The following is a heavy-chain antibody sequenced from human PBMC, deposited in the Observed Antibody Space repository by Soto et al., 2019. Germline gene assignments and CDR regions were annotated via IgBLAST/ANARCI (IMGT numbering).Heavy chain of an antibody. Sequence: EASVKVSCKASGGTFSSYAISWVRQAPGQGLEWMGGIIPIFGTANYAQKFQGRVTITADESTSTAYMELSSLRSEDTAVYYCARERFLEWLFCGMDVWGQGTTVTVSS. V-gene: IGHV1-69*13. J-gene: IGHJ6*02. CDR3: ARERFLEWLFCGMDV. CDR2: IIPIFGTA. D-gene: IGHD3-3*01. CDR1: GGTFSSYA.